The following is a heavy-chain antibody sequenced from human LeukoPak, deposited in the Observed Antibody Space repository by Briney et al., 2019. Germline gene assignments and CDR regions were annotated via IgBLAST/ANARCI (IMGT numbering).Heavy chain of an antibody. V-gene: IGHV1-69*01. D-gene: IGHD6-19*01. CDR1: GGTFSSYA. CDR2: IIPIFGTA. J-gene: IGHJ3*02. Sequence: ASVKVSCKASGGTFSSYAISWVRQAPGQGLEWMGGIIPIFGTANYAQKFQGRVTITADESTSTAYMELSSLRSEDTAVYYCARAGAVAGRPFDIWGQGTMVIVSS. CDR3: ARAGAVAGRPFDI.